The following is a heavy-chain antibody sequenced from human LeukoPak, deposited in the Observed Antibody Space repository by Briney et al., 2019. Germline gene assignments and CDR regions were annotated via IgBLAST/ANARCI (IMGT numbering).Heavy chain of an antibody. V-gene: IGHV3-23*01. CDR1: GFTFSVYA. J-gene: IGHJ4*02. CDR3: AKDLYSGYYDPIDF. Sequence: GGSLRLACEASGFTFSVYAMSWVRQGPGKGLEWVSAIRGSGASTYYADSVKGRFTISRDNSKNTLYLQMNSLRAEDTAIYYCAKDLYSGYYDPIDFWGQGTLVTVSS. D-gene: IGHD3-22*01. CDR2: IRGSGAST.